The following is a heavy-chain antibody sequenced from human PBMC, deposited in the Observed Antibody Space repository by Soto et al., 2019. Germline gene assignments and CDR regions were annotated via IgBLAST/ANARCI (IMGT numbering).Heavy chain of an antibody. CDR2: INPIDSDT. CDR3: ARQWNFDY. CDR1: GYIFTTYW. Sequence: PGESLKISCKASGYIFTTYWIAWVRQMPGQGLEWIGIINPIDSDTRYSPSFQGQVTISADKSISITYLQWSSLKASDTAIYYCARQWNFDYWGQGTLVTVSS. D-gene: IGHD5-12*01. J-gene: IGHJ4*02. V-gene: IGHV5-51*01.